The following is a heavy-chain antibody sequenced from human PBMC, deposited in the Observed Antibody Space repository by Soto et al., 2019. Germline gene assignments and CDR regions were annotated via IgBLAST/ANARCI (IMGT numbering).Heavy chain of an antibody. V-gene: IGHV3-30-3*01. CDR1: GFTLSSCA. D-gene: IGHD3-10*01. CDR2: ISYDGSNK. CDR3: ARDFYGSGNYYGDFCYALDV. J-gene: IGHJ6*02. Sequence: PGGSLRLSCAASGFTLSSCAMHWVRQAPGKGLEWVAVISYDGSNKYYADSVKGRFTISRDNSRNTLFLQMNNLRADDTAVYYCARDFYGSGNYYGDFCYALDVWGQGTTVTVSS.